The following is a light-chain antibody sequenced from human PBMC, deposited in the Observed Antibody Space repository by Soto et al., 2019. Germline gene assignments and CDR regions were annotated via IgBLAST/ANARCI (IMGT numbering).Light chain of an antibody. CDR2: DAY. V-gene: IGKV3-11*01. Sequence: EVVLTQSPVTLSLSPGERATLSCRASQSFRGLLAWYQQKPGQAPRLLIYDAYNRATGIPPRFSGSGSGTDFTLTISSLEPEDSAVYYCQQRHMWPRTFGQGTRLEIK. CDR1: QSFRGL. J-gene: IGKJ5*01. CDR3: QQRHMWPRT.